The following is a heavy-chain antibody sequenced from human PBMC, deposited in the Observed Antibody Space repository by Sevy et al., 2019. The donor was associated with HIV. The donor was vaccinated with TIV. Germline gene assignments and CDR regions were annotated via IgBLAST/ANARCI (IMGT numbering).Heavy chain of an antibody. V-gene: IGHV3-21*01. Sequence: GGSLRLSCAASGFTFGTYAMSWVRQGPGKGLEWVSSISSSGRYIYYADSVQGRFTISRDNAEDSLYLQMNNLRAEDTAVYYCARDALSGTSAYWGQGTLVTVSS. D-gene: IGHD1-7*01. CDR1: GFTFGTYA. CDR3: ARDALSGTSAY. J-gene: IGHJ4*02. CDR2: ISSSGRYI.